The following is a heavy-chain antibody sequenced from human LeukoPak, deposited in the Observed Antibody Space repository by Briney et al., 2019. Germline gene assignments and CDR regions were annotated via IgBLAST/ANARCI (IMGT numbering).Heavy chain of an antibody. CDR2: IYSGGST. D-gene: IGHD3-22*01. CDR1: GFTVSSNY. CDR3: ARDRLSGYYYDSSGYGY. V-gene: IGHV3-66*02. Sequence: PGGSLRLSCAASGFTVSSNYMSWVRQAPGKGLEWVSVIYSGGSTYYADSVKGRFTISRDNSKNTLYLQMNSLRAEGTAVYYCARDRLSGYYYDSSGYGYWGQGTLVTVSS. J-gene: IGHJ4*02.